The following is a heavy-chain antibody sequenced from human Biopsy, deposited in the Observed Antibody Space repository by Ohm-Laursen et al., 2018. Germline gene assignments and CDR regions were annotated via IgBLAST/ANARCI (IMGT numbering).Heavy chain of an antibody. Sequence: SLRLSCAASGFPFDDYAMHWVRQVPGKGLEWVAGIHWNSGVIDYVDSVKGRFTISRDNAKNSLYLQLNSLRTEDTAFYYCARAYGNSFYRDAFDLWGQGTVVSVS. D-gene: IGHD3-10*01. J-gene: IGHJ3*01. CDR3: ARAYGNSFYRDAFDL. V-gene: IGHV3-9*01. CDR2: IHWNSGVI. CDR1: GFPFDDYA.